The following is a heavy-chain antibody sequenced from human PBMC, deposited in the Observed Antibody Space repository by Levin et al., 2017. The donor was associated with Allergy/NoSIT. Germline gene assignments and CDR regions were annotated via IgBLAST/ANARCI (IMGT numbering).Heavy chain of an antibody. Sequence: LSLTCAASGFTFSSYWMHWVRQAPGKGLVWVSRINSDGSSTSYADSVKGRFTISRDNAKNTLYLQMNSLRAEDTAVYYCAGLQQLGTYYHYYGMDVWGHGTTVTVSS. CDR1: GFTFSSYW. CDR2: INSDGSST. V-gene: IGHV3-74*01. D-gene: IGHD6-13*01. CDR3: AGLQQLGTYYHYYGMDV. J-gene: IGHJ6*02.